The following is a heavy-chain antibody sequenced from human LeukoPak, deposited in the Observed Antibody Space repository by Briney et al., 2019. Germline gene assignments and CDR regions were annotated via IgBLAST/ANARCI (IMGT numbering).Heavy chain of an antibody. CDR2: ILPIFGKT. Sequence: SVTVSCKASGGTFSSYAFSWVGQAPGQGLEWMGGILPIFGKTMYAQKFQGRVTLTADKSTRTAYMELSSLRSEDTAVYYCARGRYETGGWNSYYFYMDVWGQGTTVTVSS. J-gene: IGHJ6*03. CDR1: GGTFSSYA. V-gene: IGHV1-69*06. D-gene: IGHD6-19*01. CDR3: ARGRYETGGWNSYYFYMDV.